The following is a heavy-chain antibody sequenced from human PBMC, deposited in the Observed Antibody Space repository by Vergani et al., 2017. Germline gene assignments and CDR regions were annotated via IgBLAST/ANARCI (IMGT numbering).Heavy chain of an antibody. V-gene: IGHV3-30-3*01. D-gene: IGHD2-2*01. CDR1: GFTFSSYA. CDR2: ISYDGSNK. CDR3: ARDSPRRGTSCCADAFDI. Sequence: QVQLVESGGGVVQPGRSLRLSCAASGFTFSSYAMHWVRQAPGKGLEWVAVISYDGSNKYYADSVKGRFTISRDNSKNTLYLQMNSLRAEDTAVYYCARDSPRRGTSCCADAFDIWGQGTMVTVSS. J-gene: IGHJ3*02.